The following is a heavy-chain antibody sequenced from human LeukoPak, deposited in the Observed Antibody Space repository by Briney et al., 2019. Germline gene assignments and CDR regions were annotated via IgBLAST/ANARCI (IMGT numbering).Heavy chain of an antibody. CDR3: ARVSGDSYGLYDAFDI. J-gene: IGHJ3*02. Sequence: SETLSLTCTVSGYSISSGYYWGWIRQPPGKGLEWIGSIYHSGSTYYNPSLKSRVTISVDTSKNQFSLKLSSVTAADTAVYYCARVSGDSYGLYDAFDIWGQGTMVTVSS. V-gene: IGHV4-38-2*02. D-gene: IGHD5-18*01. CDR2: IYHSGST. CDR1: GYSISSGYY.